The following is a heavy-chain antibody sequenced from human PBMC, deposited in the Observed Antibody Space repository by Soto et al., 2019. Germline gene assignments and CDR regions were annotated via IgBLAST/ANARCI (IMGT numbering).Heavy chain of an antibody. CDR2: IYYSGST. J-gene: IGHJ6*02. V-gene: IGHV4-59*01. D-gene: IGHD6-13*01. CDR3: ARDRIAAAGMRYYYYYGMDV. CDR1: GGSISSYY. Sequence: AXETLSLTCTVSGGSISSYYWSWIRQPPGKGLEWIGYIYYSGSTNYNPSLKSRVTISVDTSKNQFSLKLSSVTAADTAVYYCARDRIAAAGMRYYYYYGMDVWGQGTTVTVSS.